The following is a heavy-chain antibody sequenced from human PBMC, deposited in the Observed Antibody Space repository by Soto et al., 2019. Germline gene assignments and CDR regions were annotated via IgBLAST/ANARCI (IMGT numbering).Heavy chain of an antibody. CDR1: GGSISSYY. D-gene: IGHD1-26*01. Sequence: SETLSLTCTVSGGSISSYYWSWIRQPPGKGLEWIGYIYYSGSTNYNPSLKSRVTISVDTSKNQFSLKLSSVTAADTAVYYCARGWELARTYWFDPWGQGTLVTVSS. CDR3: ARGWELARTYWFDP. CDR2: IYYSGST. V-gene: IGHV4-59*01. J-gene: IGHJ5*02.